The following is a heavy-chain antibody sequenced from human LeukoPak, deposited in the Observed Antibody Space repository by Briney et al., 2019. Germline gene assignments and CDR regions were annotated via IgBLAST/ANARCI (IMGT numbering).Heavy chain of an antibody. CDR2: INHSGSA. V-gene: IGHV4-34*01. CDR3: AIAGSHHY. D-gene: IGHD1-26*01. CDR1: GGSFSGYY. Sequence: SETLPLTCAVYGGSFSGYYWSWIRQPPGKGLEWIGEINHSGSANYNPSLKSRVTISVDTSKNQFSLKLSSVPAADTAVYFCAIAGSHHYGGQGTLVTVSS. J-gene: IGHJ4*02.